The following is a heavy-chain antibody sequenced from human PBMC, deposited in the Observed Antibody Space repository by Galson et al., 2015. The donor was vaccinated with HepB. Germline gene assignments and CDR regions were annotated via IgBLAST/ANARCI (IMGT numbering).Heavy chain of an antibody. J-gene: IGHJ6*02. CDR2: IGAYNGNT. V-gene: IGHV1-18*01. CDR1: GSTFTSYG. CDR3: ARGTYYYYYGMDV. Sequence: SVTVSCKDSGSTFTSYGISWVRQAPGQGLEWMGWIGAYNGNTNYAQKLQGRVTMTTDTSTSTAYMELRSLRSDDTAVYYCARGTYYYYYGMDVWGQGTTVTVSS.